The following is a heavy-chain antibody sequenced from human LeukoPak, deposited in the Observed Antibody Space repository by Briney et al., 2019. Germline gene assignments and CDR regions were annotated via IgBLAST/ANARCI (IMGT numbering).Heavy chain of an antibody. D-gene: IGHD3-10*01. CDR2: IYYSGTT. CDR1: GGSISSSSYY. CDR3: ARGPYGSGSYYRRSSHFDP. V-gene: IGHV4-39*07. J-gene: IGHJ5*02. Sequence: PSETLSLTCNVSGGSISSSSYYWGWIRQPPGKGLELIGNIYYSGTTYYNPSLKSRVTISVDTSKNQFSLKLSSVTAADTAVYYCARGPYGSGSYYRRSSHFDPWGQGTLVTVSS.